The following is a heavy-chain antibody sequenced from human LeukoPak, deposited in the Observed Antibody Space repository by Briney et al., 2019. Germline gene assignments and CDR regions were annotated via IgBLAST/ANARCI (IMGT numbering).Heavy chain of an antibody. Sequence: PSETLSLTCAVSGGSISSSNWWSWVRQPPGKGLEWIGEIYHSGSTNYNPSLKSRVTISVDKSKNQSSLKLSSVTAADTAMYYCARENPDVDLYAFDIWGQGTMVTVSS. CDR2: IYHSGST. D-gene: IGHD2-15*01. CDR3: ARENPDVDLYAFDI. V-gene: IGHV4-4*02. CDR1: GGSISSSNW. J-gene: IGHJ3*02.